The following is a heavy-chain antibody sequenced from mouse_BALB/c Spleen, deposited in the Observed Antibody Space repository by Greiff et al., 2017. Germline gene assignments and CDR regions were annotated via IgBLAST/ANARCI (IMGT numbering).Heavy chain of an antibody. CDR3: ARGELRNWYFDV. CDR2: ISYDGSN. J-gene: IGHJ1*01. CDR1: GYSITSGYY. Sequence: VQLQQSGPGLVKPSQSLSLTCSVTGYSITSGYYWTWIRQFPGNKLEWMGYISYDGSNNYNPSLKNRISITRDTSKNQFFLKLNSVTTEDTATYYCARGELRNWYFDVWGAGTTVTVSS. V-gene: IGHV3-6*02. D-gene: IGHD1-1*01.